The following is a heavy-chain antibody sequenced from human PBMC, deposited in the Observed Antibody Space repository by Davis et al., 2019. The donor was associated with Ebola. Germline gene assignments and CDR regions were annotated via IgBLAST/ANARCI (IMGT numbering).Heavy chain of an antibody. CDR1: GYTFTSYG. CDR2: INPNSGGT. J-gene: IGHJ6*02. D-gene: IGHD3-9*01. Sequence: ASVKVSCKASGYTFTSYGINWLRQAPGQGLEWMGWINPNSGGTNYAQKFQGRVTMTRDTSISTAYMELSRLRSDDTAVYYCARDDVLRYFDWLLPHYYYYYGMNVWGQGTTVTVSS. V-gene: IGHV1-2*02. CDR3: ARDDVLRYFDWLLPHYYYYYGMNV.